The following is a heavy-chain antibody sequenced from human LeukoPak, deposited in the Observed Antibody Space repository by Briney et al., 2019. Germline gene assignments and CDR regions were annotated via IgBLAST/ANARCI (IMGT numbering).Heavy chain of an antibody. D-gene: IGHD6-13*01. CDR1: GFTFTTYG. CDR2: IWYDGTKE. CDR3: ARDSIAAAGIDY. V-gene: IGHV3-33*01. J-gene: IGHJ4*02. Sequence: PGRSLRLSCAASGFTFTTYGMHWVRQAPGKGLEWVAVIWYDGTKEYYADSVKGRFTISRDNSKNTLYLQMNSLRAEDTAVYYCARDSIAAAGIDYWGQGTLATVSS.